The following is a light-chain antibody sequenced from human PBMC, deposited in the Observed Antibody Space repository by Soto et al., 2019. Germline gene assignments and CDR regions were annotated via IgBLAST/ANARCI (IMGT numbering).Light chain of an antibody. CDR1: QRVSSSY. V-gene: IGKV3-20*01. J-gene: IGKJ2*01. Sequence: EIVLTQSPGTLSLSPGERATLSCRSSQRVSSSYLAWYQQKPGQAPRLLIYGASSMDPGIADRFSGSGSGTDFTLTISRLEAEDFAVYYCQQYGSSPRYTFGQGTKLEIK. CDR2: GAS. CDR3: QQYGSSPRYT.